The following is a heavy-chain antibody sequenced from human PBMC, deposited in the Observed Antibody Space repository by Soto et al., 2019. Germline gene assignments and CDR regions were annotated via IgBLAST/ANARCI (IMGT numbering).Heavy chain of an antibody. CDR3: ARDRYSRSRGGMDV. Sequence: PGGSLRLSCAASGFTFSNAWMNWVRQAPGKGLEWVAVISYDGSNKYYADSVKGRFTISRDNSKNTLYLQMNSLRAEDAAVYYCARDRYSRSRGGMDVWGQGTTVTVSS. V-gene: IGHV3-30-3*01. CDR1: GFTFSNAW. J-gene: IGHJ6*02. D-gene: IGHD6-6*01. CDR2: ISYDGSNK.